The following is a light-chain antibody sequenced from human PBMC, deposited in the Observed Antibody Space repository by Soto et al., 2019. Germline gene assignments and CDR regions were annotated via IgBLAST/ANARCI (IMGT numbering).Light chain of an antibody. CDR2: KAS. CDR3: QQYKSDSWT. J-gene: IGKJ1*01. V-gene: IGKV1-5*03. CDR1: QGIRND. Sequence: DIQMTQSPSSLSASVGDRVTITGRASQGIRNDLGWYQQKPGKAPKLLISKASSLESGVPSRLSGSGSGTEFTLTISSLQPDDFATYYCQQYKSDSWTFGQGTKVDIK.